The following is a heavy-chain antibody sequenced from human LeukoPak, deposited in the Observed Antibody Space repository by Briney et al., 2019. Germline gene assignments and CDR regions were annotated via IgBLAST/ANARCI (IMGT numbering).Heavy chain of an antibody. J-gene: IGHJ4*02. Sequence: PTGRSLRLSCAASGFTFSSYAMHWVRQAPGKGLEWVATTSFDVSNKYYADSVKGRFTISRDNAKNSLYLQMNSLRAEDTAVYYCADTILTGALWGQGTLVTVSS. CDR2: TSFDVSNK. D-gene: IGHD2-2*02. CDR3: ADTILTGAL. CDR1: GFTFSSYA. V-gene: IGHV3-30*04.